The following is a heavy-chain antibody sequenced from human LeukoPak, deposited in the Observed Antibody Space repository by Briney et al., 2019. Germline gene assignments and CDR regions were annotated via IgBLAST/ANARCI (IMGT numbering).Heavy chain of an antibody. CDR2: INHSGST. D-gene: IGHD3-16*02. CDR1: GGSFSGYY. CDR3: ASGDYVWGSYRYMALDY. J-gene: IGHJ4*02. Sequence: SETLSLTCAVYGGSFSGYYWSWIRQPPGKGREGMGEINHSGSTNYNPSLKSRVTISVDTSKNQFSLKLSSVTAADTAVYYCASGDYVWGSYRYMALDYWGQGTLVTVSS. V-gene: IGHV4-34*01.